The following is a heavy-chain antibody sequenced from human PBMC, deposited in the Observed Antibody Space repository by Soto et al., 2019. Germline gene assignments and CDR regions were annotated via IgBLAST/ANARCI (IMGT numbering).Heavy chain of an antibody. D-gene: IGHD2-2*01. CDR1: GFTFSSYS. V-gene: IGHV3-21*01. CDR2: ISSSSSYI. J-gene: IGHJ6*02. Sequence: GESLKISCAASGFTFSSYSMNWVRQAPGKGLEWVSSISSSSSYIYYADSVKGRFTISRDNAKNSLYLQMNSLRAEDTAVYYCAREKHCSSTSCSYYGMDVWGQGTTVTVS. CDR3: AREKHCSSTSCSYYGMDV.